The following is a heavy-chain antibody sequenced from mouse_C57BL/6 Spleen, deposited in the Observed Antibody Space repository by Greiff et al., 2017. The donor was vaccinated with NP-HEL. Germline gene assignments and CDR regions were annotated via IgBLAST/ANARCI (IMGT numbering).Heavy chain of an antibody. CDR2: IYPGDGDT. J-gene: IGHJ4*01. Sequence: VKLVESGPELVKPGASVKISCKASGYAFSSSWMNWVKQRPGKGLEWIGRIYPGDGDTNYNGKFKGKATLTADKSSSTAYMQLSSLTSEDSAVYFCASSYGSSHYAMDYWGQGTSVTVSS. V-gene: IGHV1-82*01. CDR3: ASSYGSSHYAMDY. CDR1: GYAFSSSW. D-gene: IGHD1-1*01.